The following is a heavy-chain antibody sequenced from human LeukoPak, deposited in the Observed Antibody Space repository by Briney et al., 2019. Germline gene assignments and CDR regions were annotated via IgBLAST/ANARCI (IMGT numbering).Heavy chain of an antibody. CDR2: ISKDGVT. Sequence: GGSLRLSCATSDFPVRDNYMSWVREAPGRGLEWVSVISKDGVTDYADSVKGRFTISRDDSNDTVFLQMSSLRPEDTAVYYCGGSGSYYTPSYHWGQGTLVTVSS. V-gene: IGHV3-53*01. D-gene: IGHD3-10*01. CDR1: DFPVRDNY. CDR3: GGSGSYYTPSYH. J-gene: IGHJ5*02.